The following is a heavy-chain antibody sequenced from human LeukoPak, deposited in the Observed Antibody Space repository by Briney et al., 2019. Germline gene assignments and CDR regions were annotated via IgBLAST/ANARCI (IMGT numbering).Heavy chain of an antibody. CDR2: IWYDGSNK. V-gene: IGHV3-33*08. D-gene: IGHD3-22*01. Sequence: PGGSLRLSCAASGFTFSSYGMHWVRQAPGKGLEWVAVIWYDGSNKYYADSVKGRFTISRDNSKNTLYLQMNSLRAEDTAVYYCAREGYYYYFDYWGQGTLVTVSS. CDR1: GFTFSSYG. CDR3: AREGYYYYFDY. J-gene: IGHJ4*02.